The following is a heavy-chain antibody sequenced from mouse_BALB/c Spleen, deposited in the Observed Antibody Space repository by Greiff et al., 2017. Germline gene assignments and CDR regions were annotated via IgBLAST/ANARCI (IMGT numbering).Heavy chain of an antibody. CDR2: INPDSSTI. CDR3: ARPAGNLPYAMDD. Sequence: EVQLLESGGGLVQPGGSVKLSCAASGFDFSRYWMRWVRQDPGKGLEWIGEINPDSSTINYTPSLKDKFIISRDNANNTLYLQKSKVRSEDTALYYCARPAGNLPYAMDDWGQGTSVTVSA. CDR1: GFDFSRYW. V-gene: IGHV4-1*02. D-gene: IGHD2-1*01. J-gene: IGHJ4*01.